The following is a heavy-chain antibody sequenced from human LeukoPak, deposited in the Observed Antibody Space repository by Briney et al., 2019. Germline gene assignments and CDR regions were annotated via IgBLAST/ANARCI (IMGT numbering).Heavy chain of an antibody. D-gene: IGHD6-19*01. CDR1: GFTVSSNY. V-gene: IGHV3-66*01. J-gene: IGHJ6*02. Sequence: GGSLRLSCAASGFTVSSNYMSWVRQAPGKGLEWVSVIYSGGSTYYADSVKGRFTISRDNSKNTLYLQMNSLRAEDTAVYYCARVGPMTFSGWDDYDYYGMDVWGQGTTVTVSS. CDR2: IYSGGST. CDR3: ARVGPMTFSGWDDYDYYGMDV.